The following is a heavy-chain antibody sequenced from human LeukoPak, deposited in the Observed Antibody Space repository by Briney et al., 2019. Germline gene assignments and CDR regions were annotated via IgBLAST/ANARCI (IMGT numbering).Heavy chain of an antibody. CDR2: INPNTGDT. CDR3: AREVAVAGIYGSTDYCDY. D-gene: IGHD6-19*01. J-gene: IGHJ4*02. CDR1: GYTFTGHY. V-gene: IGHV1-2*02. Sequence: ASVKVSCKTSGYTFTGHYMHWVRQAPGQGLEWMGWINPNTGDTNYAQKFQGRVTMTRDTSINTVYMELSRLRSDDTAVYYCAREVAVAGIYGSTDYCDYWGQGTLVTVSS.